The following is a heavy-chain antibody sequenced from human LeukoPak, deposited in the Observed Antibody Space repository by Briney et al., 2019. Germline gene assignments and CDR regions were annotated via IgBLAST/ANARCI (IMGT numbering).Heavy chain of an antibody. CDR3: AREGYYDSSGPANY. CDR1: GGTFSSYA. Sequence: SVKVSCKASGGTFSSYAISWVRQAPGQGLEWMGRIIPIFGTANYAQKFQGRVTITTDESTSTAYMELSSLRSEDTAVYYCAREGYYDSSGPANYWGQGTLVTVSS. J-gene: IGHJ4*02. CDR2: IIPIFGTA. V-gene: IGHV1-69*05. D-gene: IGHD3-22*01.